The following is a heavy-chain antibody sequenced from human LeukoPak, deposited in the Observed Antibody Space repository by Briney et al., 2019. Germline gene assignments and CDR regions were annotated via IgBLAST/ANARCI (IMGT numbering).Heavy chain of an antibody. V-gene: IGHV1-69*13. CDR2: IIPIFGTA. Sequence: GASVKVSCKASGGTLSSYAISWVRQAPGQGLEWMGGIIPIFGTANYAQKFQGRVTITADESTSTAYMELSSLRSEDTAVYYCARREIAVAGTNYFDYWGQGTLVTVSS. D-gene: IGHD6-19*01. J-gene: IGHJ4*02. CDR1: GGTLSSYA. CDR3: ARREIAVAGTNYFDY.